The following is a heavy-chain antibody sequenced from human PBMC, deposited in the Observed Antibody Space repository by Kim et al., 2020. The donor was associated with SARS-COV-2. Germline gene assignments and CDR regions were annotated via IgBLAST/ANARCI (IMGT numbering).Heavy chain of an antibody. D-gene: IGHD3-10*01. J-gene: IGHJ4*01. Sequence: GGSLRLSCVASGFDFGNFGMSWVRQVPGKGLQWVSHINWNGGATSYADSVRGRFTISRDNAKNSLFLQMNSLTTEDTAFYYCARLPHFSGARSYLWDYWG. CDR3: ARLPHFSGARSYLWDY. CDR1: GFDFGNFG. CDR2: INWNGGAT. V-gene: IGHV3-20*04.